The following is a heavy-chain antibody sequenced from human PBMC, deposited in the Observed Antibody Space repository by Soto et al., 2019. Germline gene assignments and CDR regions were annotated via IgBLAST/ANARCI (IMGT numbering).Heavy chain of an antibody. J-gene: IGHJ5*02. CDR2: ISAYNGNT. CDR3: ARLISGSYYAYHWFDP. Sequence: GASVKIYCKTAGSSITRDGGGSGRHAQKQGLEWMGWISAYNGNTNYAQKLQGRVTMTTDTSTSTAYMELRSLRSDDTAVYYCARLISGSYYAYHWFDPWGQGTLVTVSS. V-gene: IGHV1-18*04. D-gene: IGHD1-26*01. CDR1: GSSITRDG.